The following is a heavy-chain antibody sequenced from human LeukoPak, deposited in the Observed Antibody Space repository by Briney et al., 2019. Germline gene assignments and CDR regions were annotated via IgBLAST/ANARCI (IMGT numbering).Heavy chain of an antibody. V-gene: IGHV1-2*02. Sequence: ASVKVSCKASGYTFTGYYMHWVRQAPGQGLEWMGWINPNSGGTNYAQKFQGRVTMTRDTSISTAYMELSRLRSDDTAVYYCARDPADFWSVQQWWFDPWGQGTLVTVSS. J-gene: IGHJ5*02. CDR1: GYTFTGYY. D-gene: IGHD3-3*01. CDR3: ARDPADFWSVQQWWFDP. CDR2: INPNSGGT.